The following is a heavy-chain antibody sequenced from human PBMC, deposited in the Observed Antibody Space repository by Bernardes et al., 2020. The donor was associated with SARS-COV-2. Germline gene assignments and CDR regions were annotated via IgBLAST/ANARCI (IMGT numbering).Heavy chain of an antibody. V-gene: IGHV4-34*01. CDR1: GGSFSSHY. CDR2: INHSGSS. J-gene: IGHJ5*02. Sequence: SNTLSLICAVFGGSFSSHYWTWIRQPPGRGLEWVGEINHSGSSTYNPSLKSRVTMSVDTSKMQFSLKLSSVIAADTAVYYCARGASFGFLSGYSFGRGGPFDPWGQGVLVTVAS. D-gene: IGHD3-3*01. CDR3: ARGASFGFLSGYSFGRGGPFDP.